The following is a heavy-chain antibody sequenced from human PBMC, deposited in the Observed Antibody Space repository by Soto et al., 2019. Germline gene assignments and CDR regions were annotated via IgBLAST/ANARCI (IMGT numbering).Heavy chain of an antibody. J-gene: IGHJ6*02. V-gene: IGHV1-18*01. D-gene: IGHD2-21*02. Sequence: QVQLVQSGAEVKKPGASVKVSCKASGYTFINYGISWVRQAPGQGLEWMGWISGYNGNTNSAQKLQGRVTMTTDTSTSTAYMELRSLRSDETAVYYCERGSTVVTPSYYYGMDVWGQGTTVTVSS. CDR1: GYTFINYG. CDR3: ERGSTVVTPSYYYGMDV. CDR2: ISGYNGNT.